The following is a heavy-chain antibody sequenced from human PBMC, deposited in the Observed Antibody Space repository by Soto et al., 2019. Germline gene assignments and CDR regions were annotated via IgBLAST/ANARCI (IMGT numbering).Heavy chain of an antibody. Sequence: SETLSLTCAVYDGSFSGYYWSWIRQPPGKGLEWIGEINHSGSTNYNPSLKSRVTISVDTSKNQFSLKLSSVTAADTAVYYCARGVVKDIVVVVAATAGGYFDYWGQGTRVTVS. CDR2: INHSGST. CDR3: ARGVVKDIVVVVAATAGGYFDY. J-gene: IGHJ4*02. D-gene: IGHD2-15*01. CDR1: DGSFSGYY. V-gene: IGHV4-34*01.